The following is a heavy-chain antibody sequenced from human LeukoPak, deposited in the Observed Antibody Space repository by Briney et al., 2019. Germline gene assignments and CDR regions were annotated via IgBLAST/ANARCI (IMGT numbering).Heavy chain of an antibody. Sequence: GGSLRLSCAASGFTFSNYWMHWLRQVPGKGLVWVSHIKYDGSATNYADSVKGRVTISRDNAKNTLYLQMNSLRAEDTAVYYCVSGSLQSGYNFDYWGQGALVTVSS. CDR3: VSGSLQSGYNFDY. J-gene: IGHJ4*02. CDR2: IKYDGSAT. D-gene: IGHD3-3*01. CDR1: GFTFSNYW. V-gene: IGHV3-74*01.